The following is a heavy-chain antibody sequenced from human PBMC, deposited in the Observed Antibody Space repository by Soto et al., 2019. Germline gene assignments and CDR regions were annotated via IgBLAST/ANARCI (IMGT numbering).Heavy chain of an antibody. V-gene: IGHV2-5*01. CDR3: ARGLATLPVFAFDI. Sequence: GPTLVNPTQTPTLTCSFSGFSLSTSGVGVGWIRQSPGKALEWLALIYWSGDEHYRPSLKSRLSIIKDTSKNHVVLIMTDMDPVDTATYYCARGLATLPVFAFDIWGQGAMVT. D-gene: IGHD6-6*01. CDR1: GFSLSTSGVG. CDR2: IYWSGDE. J-gene: IGHJ3*02.